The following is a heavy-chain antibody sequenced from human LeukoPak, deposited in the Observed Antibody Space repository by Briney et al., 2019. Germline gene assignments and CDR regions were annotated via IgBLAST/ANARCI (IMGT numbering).Heavy chain of an antibody. J-gene: IGHJ4*02. Sequence: ASVKVSCKASGYTFTGYYMHWVRQAPGQGLEWMGWINPNSGGTNYVQKFQGRVTMTRDTSISTAYMELSRLRSDDTAVYYCARDLGIAVAGTGDYWGQGTLVTVSS. D-gene: IGHD6-19*01. CDR2: INPNSGGT. CDR3: ARDLGIAVAGTGDY. V-gene: IGHV1-2*02. CDR1: GYTFTGYY.